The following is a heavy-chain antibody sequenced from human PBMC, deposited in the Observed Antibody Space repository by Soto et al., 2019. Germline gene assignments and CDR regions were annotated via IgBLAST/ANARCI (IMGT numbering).Heavy chain of an antibody. CDR2: ISSSGTSI. D-gene: IGHD3-22*01. Sequence: PGGSLRLSCAASGFTFSDYFMTWIRQAPGKGLEWVSYISSSGTSIFYADSVQGRFTISRDNAKNSLYLQMNSLRAEDTAVYYCARVVDYYDPYYYYGMDVWGQGTTVTVSS. CDR3: ARVVDYYDPYYYYGMDV. CDR1: GFTFSDYF. J-gene: IGHJ6*02. V-gene: IGHV3-11*04.